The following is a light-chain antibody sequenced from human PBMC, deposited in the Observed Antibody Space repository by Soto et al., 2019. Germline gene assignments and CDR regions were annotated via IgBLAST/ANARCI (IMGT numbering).Light chain of an antibody. Sequence: DIQMTQSPSTLSASVRDRVTITCRASQSISSWLAWYQQKPGKAPKLLIYKASSLESGVPSRFSGSGSGTDYTLTISSLQPEDFATYYCQQSYRTPTFGQGTRLEIK. CDR1: QSISSW. V-gene: IGKV1-5*03. J-gene: IGKJ5*01. CDR2: KAS. CDR3: QQSYRTPT.